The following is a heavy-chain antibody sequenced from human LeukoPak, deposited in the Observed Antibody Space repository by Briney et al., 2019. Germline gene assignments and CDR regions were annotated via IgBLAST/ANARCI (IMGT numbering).Heavy chain of an antibody. CDR3: ARDSGRRITIFGVAKPSKHAFDI. J-gene: IGHJ3*02. D-gene: IGHD3-3*01. Sequence: KTSETLSLTCTVSGGSISSYYWSWIRQPPGEGLEWIGYVYYTGSTNYNPSLKSRVSISVDTSKNQFSLKLSSVTAADTAVYYCARDSGRRITIFGVAKPSKHAFDIWGQGTMVTVSS. V-gene: IGHV4-59*12. CDR1: GGSISSYY. CDR2: VYYTGST.